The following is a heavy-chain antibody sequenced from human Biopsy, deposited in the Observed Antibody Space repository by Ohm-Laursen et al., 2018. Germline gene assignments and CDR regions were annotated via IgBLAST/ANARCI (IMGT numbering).Heavy chain of an antibody. D-gene: IGHD3-16*01. J-gene: IGHJ4*01. V-gene: IGHV3-11*01. CDR1: GFTFSNYQ. CDR3: GRSYGIMAAPVHL. Sequence: SLRLSCAASGFTFSNYQMSWVRQTPGKGLEWVSHLSSGGSTIFHADSVKGRFTISRDDAKGSLYLQMTNLRAEDTAVYYCGRSYGIMAAPVHLWGQGTLVTVSS. CDR2: LSSGGSTI.